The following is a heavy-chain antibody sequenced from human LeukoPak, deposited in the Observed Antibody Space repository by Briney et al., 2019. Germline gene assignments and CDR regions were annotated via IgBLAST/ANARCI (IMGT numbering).Heavy chain of an antibody. V-gene: IGHV4-59*01. CDR2: IYYSGST. CDR3: AGGNLSPGDYGDYLAYFDY. J-gene: IGHJ4*02. Sequence: SETLSLTCTVFGGSISSYYWSWIRQPPGKGLEWIGYIYYSGSTNYNPSLKSRVTISVDTSKNQFSLKLSSVTAADTAVYYCAGGNLSPGDYGDYLAYFDYWGQGTLDTVSS. D-gene: IGHD4-17*01. CDR1: GGSISSYY.